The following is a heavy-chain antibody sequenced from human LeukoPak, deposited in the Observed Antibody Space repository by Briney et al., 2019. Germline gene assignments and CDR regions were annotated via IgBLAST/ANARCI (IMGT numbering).Heavy chain of an antibody. Sequence: GGSLRLSCAASGLTFPIYWMHWVRQAPGKGLVWVSRVNDDGSTTTYADSVKGRFTISRDNAKNTVYLQMDSLRAEDTAVYYCTRPQHGDLYAFDIWGQGTMVTVSS. CDR2: VNDDGSTT. V-gene: IGHV3-74*01. J-gene: IGHJ3*02. D-gene: IGHD3-16*01. CDR1: GLTFPIYW. CDR3: TRPQHGDLYAFDI.